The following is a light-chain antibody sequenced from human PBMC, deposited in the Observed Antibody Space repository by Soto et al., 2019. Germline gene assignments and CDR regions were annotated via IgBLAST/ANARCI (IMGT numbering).Light chain of an antibody. Sequence: DIQMTPSSSSLSASVGDRVTITCRASQSISSYLNWYQQKPGKAPKLLIYDASSLQSGVPSRFSGSGSGTDFTLTISSLQPEDFATYYCQQSYSTPITFGPGTKVDIK. CDR3: QQSYSTPIT. CDR1: QSISSY. CDR2: DAS. V-gene: IGKV1-39*01. J-gene: IGKJ3*01.